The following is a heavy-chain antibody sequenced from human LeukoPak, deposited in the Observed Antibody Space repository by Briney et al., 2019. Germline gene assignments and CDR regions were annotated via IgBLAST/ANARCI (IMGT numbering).Heavy chain of an antibody. D-gene: IGHD3-10*01. CDR2: INPNSGGT. CDR1: GHTFTGYY. Sequence: GASVKVSCKASGHTFTGYYMRWVRQAPGQGLEWMGWINPNSGGTNYAQKFQGRGTMTRDTSISTAYMELSTLRSDDTAVYYCARELSGSYHYGMDVWVQATTVTVPS. J-gene: IGHJ6*02. V-gene: IGHV1-2*02. CDR3: ARELSGSYHYGMDV.